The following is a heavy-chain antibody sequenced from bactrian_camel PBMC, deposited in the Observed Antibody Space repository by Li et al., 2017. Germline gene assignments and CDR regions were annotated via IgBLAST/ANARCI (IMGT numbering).Heavy chain of an antibody. CDR2: MYIGGTSI. CDR1: GYTGGSVC. D-gene: IGHD2*01. V-gene: IGHV3S1*01. CDR3: VKDPCVGYGSHC. J-gene: IGHJ4*01. Sequence: HVQLVESGGGSVQAGGSLRLSCAASGYTGGSVCMGWFRQAPGKEREGVAAMYIGGTSIFYVDSVKGRFTISRDNAKNTLYLQLDGLKTEGTAMYYCVKDPCVGYGSHCRGQGTQVTVS.